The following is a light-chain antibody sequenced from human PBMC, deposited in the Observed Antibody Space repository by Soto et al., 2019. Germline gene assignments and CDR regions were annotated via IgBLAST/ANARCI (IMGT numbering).Light chain of an antibody. Sequence: EIVMTQSPATLSVSPGESVTLSCSASQLFSSNLAWYQRRPGQAPRLLIYGSSTRATGLPPRFSGSASGTEFTRTICSLQSEDFGAYYCQQYNDWPRTFGQGTRLEIK. V-gene: IGKV3-15*01. J-gene: IGKJ5*01. CDR2: GSS. CDR3: QQYNDWPRT. CDR1: QLFSSN.